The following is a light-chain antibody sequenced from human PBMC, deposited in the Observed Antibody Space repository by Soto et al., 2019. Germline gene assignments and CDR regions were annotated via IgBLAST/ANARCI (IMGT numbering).Light chain of an antibody. CDR1: QSSSTW. J-gene: IGKJ4*01. CDR3: QQYNTYPLT. CDR2: KAS. Sequence: DIQMTQSPSTLSASVGDRVTITCRASQSSSTWLAWYPQQPGKAPKLLIYKASSLEGGVPSRFGGSGSWTLFNITISSLHHDEFATYYCQQYNTYPLTFGVGTTVDIK. V-gene: IGKV1-5*03.